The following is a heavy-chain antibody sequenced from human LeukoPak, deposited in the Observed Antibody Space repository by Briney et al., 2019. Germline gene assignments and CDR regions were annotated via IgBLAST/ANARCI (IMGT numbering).Heavy chain of an antibody. V-gene: IGHV1-2*02. Sequence: ASVKVSCKASGYTFTGYYMHWVRQAPGQGLEWMGWINPNSGGTNYAQKFQGRVTMTRDTSISTAYMELSRLRSDDTAVYYCARATLAHYGSGSYPYYYYYYMDVWGKGTTVTISS. CDR3: ARATLAHYGSGSYPYYYYYYMDV. J-gene: IGHJ6*03. CDR2: INPNSGGT. CDR1: GYTFTGYY. D-gene: IGHD3-10*01.